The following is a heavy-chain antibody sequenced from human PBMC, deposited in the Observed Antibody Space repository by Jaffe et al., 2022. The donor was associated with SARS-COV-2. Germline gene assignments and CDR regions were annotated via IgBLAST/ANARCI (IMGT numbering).Heavy chain of an antibody. V-gene: IGHV3-64D*09. CDR3: VKSLCARGDCL. Sequence: QLVESGGDLVQPGGSLRLSCSGSRFTFSDYTIHWVRQAPGKRLQYVSAISSDGDDTYYADLVKGRFIISRDNSRNTVRLQMNSLRIEDTAVYYCVKSLCARGDCLWGQGTLVTVSS. CDR1: RFTFSDYT. CDR2: ISSDGDDT. D-gene: IGHD2-21*02. J-gene: IGHJ1*01.